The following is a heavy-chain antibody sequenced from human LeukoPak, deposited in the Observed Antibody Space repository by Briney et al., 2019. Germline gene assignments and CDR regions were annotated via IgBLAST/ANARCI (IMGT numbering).Heavy chain of an antibody. CDR2: FSGRTTNT. J-gene: IGHJ4*02. V-gene: IGHV3-23*01. CDR3: AKGMLVATTNFDY. Sequence: PGGSLRLSCAAPGFTFSNFAMTWVRQAPGKGLEWVSTFSGRTTNTYYADSVKGRFTISRHNSENTLYLQMNSLRAEDTAVYYCAKGMLVATTNFDYWGQGALVTVSS. CDR1: GFTFSNFA. D-gene: IGHD5-24*01.